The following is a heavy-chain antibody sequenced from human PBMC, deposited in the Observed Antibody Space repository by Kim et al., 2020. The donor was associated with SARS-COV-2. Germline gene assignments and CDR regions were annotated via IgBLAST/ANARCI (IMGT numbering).Heavy chain of an antibody. D-gene: IGHD1-1*01. CDR1: GFPFSSFA. CDR3: VRDLTYDYPH. CDR2: ISNRESGDYP. J-gene: IGHJ4*02. V-gene: IGHV3-23*01. Sequence: GGSLRLSCAASGFPFSSFAMSWVRQAPGRGLEWVSTISNRESGDYPTYANSVQGRFTVSRDNFKGMLYLQMNALRAEDTAVYYCVRDLTYDYPHWGQGTLVTVSS.